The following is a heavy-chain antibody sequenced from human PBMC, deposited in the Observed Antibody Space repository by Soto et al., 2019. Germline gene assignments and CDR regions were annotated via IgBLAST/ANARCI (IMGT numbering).Heavy chain of an antibody. D-gene: IGHD2-15*01. V-gene: IGHV1-18*01. CDR1: GYTFTTHG. Sequence: QVQLVQSGAEVKKPGASVKVSCKASGYTFTTHGISWVRQVPGQGLEWMGWVRGDNGHTNYAQSLQGRVTMTTDTSANTAYMEGRSLRSDATAVYYCARDLGYCRSGTCYREWFDPWGQGTLVTVSS. CDR2: VRGDNGHT. J-gene: IGHJ5*02. CDR3: ARDLGYCRSGTCYREWFDP.